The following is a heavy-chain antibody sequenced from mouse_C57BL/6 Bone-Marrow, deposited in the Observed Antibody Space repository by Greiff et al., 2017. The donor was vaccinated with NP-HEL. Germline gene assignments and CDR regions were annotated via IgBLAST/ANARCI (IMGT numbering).Heavy chain of an antibody. J-gene: IGHJ4*01. D-gene: IGHD2-4*01. CDR1: GFTFTDYY. CDR2: IRNKANGYTT. CDR3: ARARYDDDADEPFDAREY. V-gene: IGHV7-3*01. Sequence: EVKLMESGGGLVQPGGSLSLSCAASGFTFTDYYMSWVRQPPGKALEWLVFIRNKANGYTTEYSASVKGRFTLSRDNSQSILYLQMNALRAEDSATYYCARARYDDDADEPFDAREYWGQGTSETV.